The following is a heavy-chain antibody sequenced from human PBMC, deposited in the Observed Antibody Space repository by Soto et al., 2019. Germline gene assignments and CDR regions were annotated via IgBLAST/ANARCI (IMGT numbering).Heavy chain of an antibody. J-gene: IGHJ4*02. CDR2: MNTDGRKR. V-gene: IGHV3-74*01. Sequence: GGSLRLSCAASGFTFSSYWMHWVRQVPGKGLVWVSRMNTDGRKRHYADSVRGRFTISRDNAKNSLYLQMNSLRDEDTAVYYCARDGPGRAYDSDSWGQGTLVTVSS. CDR3: ARDGPGRAYDSDS. D-gene: IGHD3-16*01. CDR1: GFTFSSYW.